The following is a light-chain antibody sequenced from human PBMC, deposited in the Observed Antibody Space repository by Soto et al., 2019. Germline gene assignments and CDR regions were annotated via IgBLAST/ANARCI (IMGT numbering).Light chain of an antibody. J-gene: IGKJ1*01. V-gene: IGKV1-27*01. CDR3: HKYDSARWT. Sequence: DIQMTQSPSSLSASVGDRVTITCRASQGIANYLAWYQQKPGKVPTLLIYAASSLQSGVPSRFSGSGSGTDFILTISSLQPEDVATYYCHKYDSARWTFGQGTKVDIK. CDR1: QGIANY. CDR2: AAS.